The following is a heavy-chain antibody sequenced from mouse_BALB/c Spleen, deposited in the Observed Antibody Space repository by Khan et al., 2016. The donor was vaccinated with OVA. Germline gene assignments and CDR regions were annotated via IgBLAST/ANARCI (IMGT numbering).Heavy chain of an antibody. CDR1: GYTFTSYT. CDR3: VRDGAYHRNDGWFAY. D-gene: IGHD2-14*01. V-gene: IGHV1-4*01. CDR2: INPSNGYT. Sequence: QVQLQQSGAELARPGASVKMSCKASGYTFTSYTIHWIKKRPGQGLEWIGYINPSNGYTNYNQKFKDKATLTTDKSSTTAYLPMSSLTSDDSAVDNCVRDGAYHRNDGWFAYWGQGTLVTVSA. J-gene: IGHJ3*01.